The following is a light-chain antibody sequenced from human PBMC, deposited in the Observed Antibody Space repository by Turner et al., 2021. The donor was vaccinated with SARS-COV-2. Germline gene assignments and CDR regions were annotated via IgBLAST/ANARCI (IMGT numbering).Light chain of an antibody. CDR2: DTS. J-gene: IGKJ4*01. Sequence: DVQLTQSPSSLSAPVGDRVTITCQASPDVDKYLNWYQQKPGKAPKLLIYDTSILEIGVPSRFSGSGSGTDFTFTIDDLQPEDVATYYCQQYNSLPQPTFGGGTKVEIK. CDR1: PDVDKY. CDR3: QQYNSLPQPT. V-gene: IGKV1-33*01.